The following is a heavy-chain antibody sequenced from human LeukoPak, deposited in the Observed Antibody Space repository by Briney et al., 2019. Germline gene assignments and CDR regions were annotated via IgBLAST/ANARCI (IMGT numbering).Heavy chain of an antibody. Sequence: GGSLRLSCAASGFTFSNYGMHWVRQAPGKGLEWVAVISYDGNTKYYADSVKGRFIFSRDNSRNTLYLQMNSLRAEDTAIFYCAKEGSSGFIDSWGQGTLVTVSS. D-gene: IGHD6-19*01. CDR3: AKEGSSGFIDS. CDR2: ISYDGNTK. V-gene: IGHV3-30*18. CDR1: GFTFSNYG. J-gene: IGHJ4*02.